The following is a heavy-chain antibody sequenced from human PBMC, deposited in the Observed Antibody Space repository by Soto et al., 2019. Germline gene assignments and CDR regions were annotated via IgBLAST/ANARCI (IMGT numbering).Heavy chain of an antibody. Sequence: PGGSLRLSCAASGFTFSSYGMHWVRRAPGKGLEWVAVIWYEGSSKYYADSVKGRFTISRDNSKNTLYLQMNSLRAEDTAVYYCARGRGQILAPTSNWFDHWGKGTLVTASS. D-gene: IGHD2-8*02. CDR2: IWYEGSSK. V-gene: IGHV3-33*01. CDR1: GFTFSSYG. CDR3: ARGRGQILAPTSNWFDH. J-gene: IGHJ5*02.